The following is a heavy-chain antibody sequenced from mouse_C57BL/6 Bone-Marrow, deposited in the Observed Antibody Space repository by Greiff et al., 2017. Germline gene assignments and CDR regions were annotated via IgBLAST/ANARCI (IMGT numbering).Heavy chain of an antibody. J-gene: IGHJ4*01. CDR3: ARGYDYDYAMDY. CDR2: INPNYGTT. V-gene: IGHV1-39*01. CDR1: GYSFTDYN. D-gene: IGHD2-4*01. Sequence: EVQLQQSGPELVKPGASVKISCKASGYSFTDYNMNWVKQSNGKSLEWIGVINPNYGTTSYNQKFKGKATWTVDQSSSTAYMQRNILTSEDSAVYYSARGYDYDYAMDYWGQGTSVTVSS.